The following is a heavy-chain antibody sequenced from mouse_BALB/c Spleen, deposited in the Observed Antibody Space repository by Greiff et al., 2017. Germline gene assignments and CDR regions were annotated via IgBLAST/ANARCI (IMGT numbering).Heavy chain of an antibody. Sequence: EVQLQESGPGLVKPSQSLSLTCTVTGYSITSDYAWNWIRQFPGNKLEWMGYISYSGSTSYNPSLKSRISITRDTSKNQFFLQLNSVTTEDTATYYCARGLDAMDYWGQGTSVTVSS. J-gene: IGHJ4*01. D-gene: IGHD4-1*01. V-gene: IGHV3-2*02. CDR1: GYSITSDYA. CDR3: ARGLDAMDY. CDR2: ISYSGST.